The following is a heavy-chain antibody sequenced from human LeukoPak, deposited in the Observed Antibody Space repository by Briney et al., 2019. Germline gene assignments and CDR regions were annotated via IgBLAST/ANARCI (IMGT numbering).Heavy chain of an antibody. J-gene: IGHJ3*02. CDR1: GFTFSSYS. V-gene: IGHV3-21*03. CDR3: TTDTCSSTSCYANDAFDI. D-gene: IGHD2-2*01. CDR2: ISSSSSYI. Sequence: GGSLRLSCAASGFTFSSYSMNWVRQAPGKGLEWVSSISSSSSYIYYADSVKGRFTISRDNAKNTLYLQMNSLKTEDTAVYYCTTDTCSSTSCYANDAFDIWGQGTMVTVSS.